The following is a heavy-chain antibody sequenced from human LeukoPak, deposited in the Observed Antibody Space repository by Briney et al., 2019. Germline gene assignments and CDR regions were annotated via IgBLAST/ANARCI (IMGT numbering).Heavy chain of an antibody. V-gene: IGHV4-39*07. D-gene: IGHD6-6*01. CDR1: GGSISSSSYY. J-gene: IGHJ3*02. Sequence: SETLSLTCTVSGGSISSSSYYWGWIRQPPGKGLEWIGSIYYSGSTYYNPSLKSRVTISVDTSKNQFSLKLSSVTAADTAVYYCARTVEYSTSYDTFHIWGQGTMVTVSS. CDR3: ARTVEYSTSYDTFHI. CDR2: IYYSGST.